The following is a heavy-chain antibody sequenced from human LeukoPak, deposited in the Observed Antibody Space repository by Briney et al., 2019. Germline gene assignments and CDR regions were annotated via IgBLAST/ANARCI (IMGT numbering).Heavy chain of an antibody. J-gene: IGHJ4*02. CDR1: GFTVSSNY. CDR2: LYSGGST. D-gene: IGHD4-17*01. Sequence: GGSLRLSCAVSGFTVSSNYMSWVRQAPGKGLEWVSVLYSGGSTYYADSVKGRFTISRDNAKNTLYLQMNSLRAEDTAVYYCAREGNGDYDYWGQGTLVTVSS. V-gene: IGHV3-66*01. CDR3: AREGNGDYDY.